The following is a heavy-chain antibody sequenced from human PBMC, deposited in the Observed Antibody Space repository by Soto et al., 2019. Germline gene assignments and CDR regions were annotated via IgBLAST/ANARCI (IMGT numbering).Heavy chain of an antibody. CDR1: GGPFSRHA. J-gene: IGHJ4*02. CDR2: IIPIFGTA. V-gene: IGHV1-69*01. CDR3: ARGWGYDSNDYYYAY. Sequence: QVQLVQSGAEVRKPGSSVKVSCKASGGPFSRHALSWVRQAPGQGLAWMGGIIPIFGTANHAQKFQGRVTIIADESTSTVYMELSSLRSEDTAMYYCARGWGYDSNDYYYAYWGQGTLVIVSS. D-gene: IGHD3-22*01.